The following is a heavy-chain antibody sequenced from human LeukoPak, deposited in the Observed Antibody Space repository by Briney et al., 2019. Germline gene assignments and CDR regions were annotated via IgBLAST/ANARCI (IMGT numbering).Heavy chain of an antibody. CDR1: GGSFSGYY. D-gene: IGHD4-11*01. V-gene: IGHV4-34*01. J-gene: IGHJ4*02. CDR3: ARGMTNPFDY. CDR2: INHSGST. Sequence: SETLSLTCAVYGGSFSGYYWSWIRQPPGKGLEWIGEINHSGSTNYNPSLKSRVTISVDTSKNQFSLKLSSVTAADTAVYYCARGMTNPFDYWGQGTLVTVSS.